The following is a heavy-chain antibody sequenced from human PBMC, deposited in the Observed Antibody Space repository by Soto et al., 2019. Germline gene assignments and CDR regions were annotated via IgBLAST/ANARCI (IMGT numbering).Heavy chain of an antibody. Sequence: GASVTVSCKVSGYTLTELSMHWVRQAPGKGLEWMGGFDPEDGETIYAEKFQGRVTMTEDTSTDTAYMELSSLRSQDTAMYCCARAARDYFGMDVWGQGTTVTVSS. CDR3: ARAARDYFGMDV. J-gene: IGHJ6*02. V-gene: IGHV1-24*01. CDR1: GYTLTELS. CDR2: FDPEDGET.